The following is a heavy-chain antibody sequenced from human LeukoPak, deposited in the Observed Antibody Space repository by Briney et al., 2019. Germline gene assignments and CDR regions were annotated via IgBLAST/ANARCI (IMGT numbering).Heavy chain of an antibody. Sequence: PGGSLRLSCAASGFTFSSYAMSWVRQPPGKGLEWVSAISGTGGTTYYADSVRGRFTISRDNSKNTLYLQMNSLRAEDTAIYYCATDNYYYYYMDVWGKGTTVTVSS. CDR2: ISGTGGTT. CDR1: GFTFSSYA. V-gene: IGHV3-23*01. J-gene: IGHJ6*03. CDR3: ATDNYYYYYMDV.